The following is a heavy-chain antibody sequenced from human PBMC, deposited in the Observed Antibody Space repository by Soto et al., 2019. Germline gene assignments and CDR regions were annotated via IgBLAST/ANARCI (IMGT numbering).Heavy chain of an antibody. V-gene: IGHV5-10-1*01. CDR2: IDPSDSYT. J-gene: IGHJ6*02. Sequence: PGESLKISCKGSGYSFTSYWISWVRQMPGKGLEWMGRIDPSDSYTNYSPSFQGHVTISADKSISTAYLQWSSLKASDTAMYYCATLRGYSGYDSAQYYYYYGMDVWGQGTTVTVSS. CDR1: GYSFTSYW. D-gene: IGHD5-12*01. CDR3: ATLRGYSGYDSAQYYYYYGMDV.